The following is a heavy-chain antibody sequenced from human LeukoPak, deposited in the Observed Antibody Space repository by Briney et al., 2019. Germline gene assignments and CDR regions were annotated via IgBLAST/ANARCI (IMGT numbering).Heavy chain of an antibody. D-gene: IGHD6-6*01. V-gene: IGHV4-39*07. Sequence: SETLSLTCTVSGGSISSSSYYWGWIRQPPGKGLEWIGSIYYSGSTYYNPSLKSRVTISVDTSKNQFSLKLSSVTAADTAVYYCARDLQLNGVNWFDPWGQGTLVTVSS. CDR2: IYYSGST. CDR3: ARDLQLNGVNWFDP. CDR1: GGSISSSSYY. J-gene: IGHJ5*02.